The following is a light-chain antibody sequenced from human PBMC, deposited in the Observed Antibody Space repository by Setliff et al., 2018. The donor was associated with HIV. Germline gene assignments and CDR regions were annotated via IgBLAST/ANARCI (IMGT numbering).Light chain of an antibody. V-gene: IGLV2-14*03. CDR2: DVS. CDR1: SGDIGRYDY. CDR3: SSYASSSTLPYV. Sequence: QSVLAQPASVSGSPGQSITISCTGTSGDIGRYDYVSWYQQHPGKAPKLMIYDVSNRPSGVSNRFSGSKSGNTASLTISGLQAEDEANYYCSSYASSSTLPYVFGTGTKV. J-gene: IGLJ1*01.